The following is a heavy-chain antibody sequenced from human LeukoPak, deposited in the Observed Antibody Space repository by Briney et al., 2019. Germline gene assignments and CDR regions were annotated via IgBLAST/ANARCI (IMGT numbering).Heavy chain of an antibody. Sequence: ASVKVSCKPSGYTVTGYYMHWVRQAPGQGREWMGWINPKSGGTNYAQKFQGRVTMTWDTSISTAYMELSRLRSDDTAVYYCARDLPPFFPCPLCYNPGMDVCGQGSTVTVSS. CDR1: GYTVTGYY. CDR2: INPKSGGT. V-gene: IGHV1-2*02. D-gene: IGHD2-15*01. CDR3: ARDLPPFFPCPLCYNPGMDV. J-gene: IGHJ6*02.